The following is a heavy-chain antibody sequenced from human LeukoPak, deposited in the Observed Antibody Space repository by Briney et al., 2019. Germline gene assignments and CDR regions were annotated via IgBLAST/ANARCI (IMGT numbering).Heavy chain of an antibody. CDR3: ATRLVWSGYHYYFDY. CDR2: FDPEDGET. CDR1: GYTLTELS. Sequence: ASVKVSCKVSGYTLTELSMHWVRQAPGKGLEWMGGFDPEDGETIYAQKLQGRVTMTEDTSTDTAYMELSSLRSEDTAVYYCATRLVWSGYHYYFDYWGQGTLVTVSS. V-gene: IGHV1-24*01. D-gene: IGHD3-3*01. J-gene: IGHJ4*02.